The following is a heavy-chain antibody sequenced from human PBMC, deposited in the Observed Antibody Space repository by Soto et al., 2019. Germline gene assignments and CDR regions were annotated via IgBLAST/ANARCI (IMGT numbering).Heavy chain of an antibody. J-gene: IGHJ4*02. Sequence: EVQLVESGGDLVQPGGSLRLSCAASGFTFSNYLMHWVRQAPGKGLVWVSRINGDGSSTSYANSVKGRFTISRDNAKNTVYLQMNSLRDEDTAVYYYARHYASGTYSVDYWGQGTLVTVSS. CDR2: INGDGSST. V-gene: IGHV3-74*01. CDR1: GFTFSNYL. D-gene: IGHD3-10*01. CDR3: ARHYASGTYSVDY.